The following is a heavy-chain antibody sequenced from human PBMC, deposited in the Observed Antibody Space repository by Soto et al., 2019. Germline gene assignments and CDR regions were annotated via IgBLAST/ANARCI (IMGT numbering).Heavy chain of an antibody. CDR3: ATGNDYYDSSGSDY. V-gene: IGHV3-33*01. CDR1: GFTFSSYG. CDR2: IWYDGSNK. J-gene: IGHJ4*02. D-gene: IGHD3-22*01. Sequence: QVQLVESGGGVVQPGRSLRLSCAASGFTFSSYGMHWVRQAPGKGLEWVAVIWYDGSNKYYADSVKGRFTISRDNTKNTPHRQMNSMRAEDTAVYYCATGNDYYDSSGSDYWGQGTLVTVSS.